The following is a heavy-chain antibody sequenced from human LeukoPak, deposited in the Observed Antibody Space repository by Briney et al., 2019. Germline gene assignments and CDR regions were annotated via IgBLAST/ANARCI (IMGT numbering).Heavy chain of an antibody. CDR3: AAENPQYYDFWSGYSPFDY. CDR1: GGSISIGSYY. J-gene: IGHJ4*02. CDR2: IYTSGST. Sequence: SETLSLTCTVSGGSISIGSYYWSWIRQPAGKGLEWIGRIYTSGSTNYNPSLKSRVTISVDTSKNQFSLKLSSVTAADTAVYYCAAENPQYYDFWSGYSPFDYWGQGTLVTVSS. V-gene: IGHV4-61*02. D-gene: IGHD3-3*01.